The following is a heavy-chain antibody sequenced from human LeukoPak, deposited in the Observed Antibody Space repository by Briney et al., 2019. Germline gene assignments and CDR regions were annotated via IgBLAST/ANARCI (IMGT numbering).Heavy chain of an antibody. CDR3: ARDVRYCSGGSCYREYFQH. CDR2: INSDGSST. D-gene: IGHD2-15*01. CDR1: GFTFSSYW. J-gene: IGHJ1*01. Sequence: GGSLRLSCAASGFTFSSYWMHWVRQAPGKGLVWVSRINSDGSSTSYADSVKGRFTISRDNAKNTLYLQMNSLRAEDTAVYYCARDVRYCSGGSCYREYFQHWGQGTLVTVSS. V-gene: IGHV3-74*01.